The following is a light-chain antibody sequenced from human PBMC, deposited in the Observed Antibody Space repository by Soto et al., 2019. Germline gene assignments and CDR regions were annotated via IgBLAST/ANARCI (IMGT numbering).Light chain of an antibody. CDR1: QGFSSA. CDR3: QQFYAYPLT. CDR2: DAS. Sequence: IQMTQSPSSLSASVGDRVTITCRTSQGFSSALAWYQQKPGKPPKLLIYDASILESGVPSRFSGGGSGTDFTLTISSLQPEDFATYYCQQFYAYPLTFGGGTRVEIK. J-gene: IGKJ4*01. V-gene: IGKV1-13*02.